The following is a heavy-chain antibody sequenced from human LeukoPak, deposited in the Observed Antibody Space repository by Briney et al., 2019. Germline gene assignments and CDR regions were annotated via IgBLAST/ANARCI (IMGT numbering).Heavy chain of an antibody. J-gene: IGHJ6*03. CDR3: ARSSEGRYYYDSSGYSYYYYYMDV. CDR1: GGSISTTSYY. Sequence: PSETLSLTCTVSGGSISTTSYYWSWIRQPAGKGLEWIGRIYTSGSTDYNPSLKSRVTISVDTSKNQFSLKLSSVTAADTAVYYCARSSEGRYYYDSSGYSYYYYYMDVWGKGTTVTISS. V-gene: IGHV4-61*02. CDR2: IYTSGST. D-gene: IGHD3-22*01.